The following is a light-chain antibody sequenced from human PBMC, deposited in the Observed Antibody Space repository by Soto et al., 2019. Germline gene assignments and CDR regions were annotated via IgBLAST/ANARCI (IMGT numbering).Light chain of an antibody. J-gene: IGLJ2*01. V-gene: IGLV2-14*01. CDR2: EVS. Sequence: QSALTQPASVSGSPGQSITISCTGSSSDVGGYNYVSWYQQHPGKAPKLMIYEVSNRPSGISNRFSGSKSGNTASLTLSGLQAEDEADYYCCSYAGSYTLFGGGTKLTVL. CDR1: SSDVGGYNY. CDR3: CSYAGSYTL.